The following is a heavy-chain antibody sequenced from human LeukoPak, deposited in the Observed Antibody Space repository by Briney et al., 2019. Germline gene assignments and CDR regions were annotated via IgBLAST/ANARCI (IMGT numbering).Heavy chain of an antibody. CDR2: IYYSGST. CDR1: GGSISSGDYY. Sequence: SQTLSLTCTVSGGSISSGDYYWSWIRQPPGKGLEWIGYIYYSGSTYYNPSLKSRITISVDRSKNQFSLKLSSVTAADTAVYYCARAATLMVRGVIGAFDIWAKGQWSPSLQ. J-gene: IGHJ3*02. D-gene: IGHD3-10*01. V-gene: IGHV4-30-4*01. CDR3: ARAATLMVRGVIGAFDI.